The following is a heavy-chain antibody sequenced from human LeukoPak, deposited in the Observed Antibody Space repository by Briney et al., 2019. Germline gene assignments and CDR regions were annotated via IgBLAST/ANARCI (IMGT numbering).Heavy chain of an antibody. CDR1: GFSSSIYT. J-gene: IGHJ4*02. V-gene: IGHV3-21*01. CDR3: ARDSSSFGY. Sequence: GGTLRLSCEASGFSSSIYTMNWVRQAPGKGLEWVSSISSSSSYIYYADSVKGRFTISRDNAKNSLYLQMNSLRAEDTAVYYCARDSSSFGYWGQGTLVTVSS. D-gene: IGHD6-13*01. CDR2: ISSSSSYI.